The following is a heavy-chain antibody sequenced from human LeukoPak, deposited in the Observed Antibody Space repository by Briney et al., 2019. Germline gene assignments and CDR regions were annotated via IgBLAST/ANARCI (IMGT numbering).Heavy chain of an antibody. CDR3: ARDNYPIFGVVITLSY. CDR2: IIPIFGTA. J-gene: IGHJ4*02. V-gene: IGHV1-69*05. CDR1: VGTFSSYA. Sequence: ASVKVSCKASVGTFSSYAISWVRQAPGQGLEWMGRIIPIFGTANYAQNFQGRVTITTDESTSTAYMELSSLRSEDTAVYYCARDNYPIFGVVITLSYWGQGTLVTVSS. D-gene: IGHD3-3*01.